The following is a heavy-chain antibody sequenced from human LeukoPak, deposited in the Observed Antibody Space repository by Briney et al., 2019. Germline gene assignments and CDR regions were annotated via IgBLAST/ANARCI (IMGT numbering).Heavy chain of an antibody. CDR1: GYTFTSYD. CDR2: MNPNSGNT. D-gene: IGHD3-10*01. CDR3: ARVGGRAPWGYYYYYMDV. V-gene: IGHV1-8*03. J-gene: IGHJ6*03. Sequence: GASVKVSCKASGYTFTSYDINWVRQATGQGLEWMGWMNPNSGNTGYAQKFQGRVTITRNTSISTAYMELSSLRSEDTAVYYCARVGGRAPWGYYYYYMDVWGKGTTVTVSS.